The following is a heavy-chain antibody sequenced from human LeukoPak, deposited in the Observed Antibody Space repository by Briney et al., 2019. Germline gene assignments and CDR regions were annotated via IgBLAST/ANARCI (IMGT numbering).Heavy chain of an antibody. J-gene: IGHJ4*02. D-gene: IGHD1-26*01. CDR3: ATTGIVGATFDY. Sequence: PSETLSLTCTVSGDSISSYYWSWIRQPPGKGLEWIGYIYYSGSTNYNPSLKSRVTISVDTSKNQFSLKLSSVTAADTAVYYCATTGIVGATFDYWGQGTLVTVSS. CDR2: IYYSGST. CDR1: GDSISSYY. V-gene: IGHV4-59*01.